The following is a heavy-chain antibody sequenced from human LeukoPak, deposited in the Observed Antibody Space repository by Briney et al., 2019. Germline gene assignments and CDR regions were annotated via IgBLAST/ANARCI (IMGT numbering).Heavy chain of an antibody. J-gene: IGHJ3*02. Sequence: ASVKVSCKASGCTFTGYYMHWVRQAPGQGLEWMGRINPNSGGTNYAQKFQGRVTMTRDTSISTAYMELSRLRSDDTAVYYCARDTHGYGDYLGDAFDIWGQGTRVTVSS. CDR2: INPNSGGT. CDR3: ARDTHGYGDYLGDAFDI. D-gene: IGHD4-17*01. CDR1: GCTFTGYY. V-gene: IGHV1-2*06.